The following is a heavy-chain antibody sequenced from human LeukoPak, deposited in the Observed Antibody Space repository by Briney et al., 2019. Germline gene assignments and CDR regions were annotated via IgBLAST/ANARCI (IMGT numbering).Heavy chain of an antibody. V-gene: IGHV1-2*02. CDR1: GYTFTGYY. J-gene: IGHJ4*02. CDR3: AREAFWGYFSSTSCPPGPDY. D-gene: IGHD2-2*01. CDR2: INPNSGGT. Sequence: ASVKVSCKASGYTFTGYYMHWVRQAPGQGLEWMRWINPNSGGTNYAQKFQGRVTMTRDTSISTAYMELSRLRSDDTAVYYCAREAFWGYFSSTSCPPGPDYWGPGTLVTVSS.